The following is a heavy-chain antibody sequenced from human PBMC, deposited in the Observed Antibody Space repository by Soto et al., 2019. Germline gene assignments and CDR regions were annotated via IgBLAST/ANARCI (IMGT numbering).Heavy chain of an antibody. J-gene: IGHJ4*02. CDR1: GYTFTSYA. Sequence: QVQLVQSGAEEKKPGASVKVSCKASGYTFTSYAMHWVRQAPGQRLEWMGWINAGNGNTKYSQKFQGRVTITRDTSASTAYMDLSSLRAEDTAVFYCARGTVVTRFDYWGQGTLVTVSS. D-gene: IGHD2-15*01. CDR2: INAGNGNT. CDR3: ARGTVVTRFDY. V-gene: IGHV1-3*05.